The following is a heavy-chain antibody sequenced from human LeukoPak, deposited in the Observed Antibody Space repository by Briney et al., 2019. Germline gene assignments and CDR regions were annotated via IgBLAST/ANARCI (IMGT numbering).Heavy chain of an antibody. Sequence: GGSLRLSCAASGFTFNNYAMNWVRQAPGKGLEWVSGISGSGGSTYYADSVKGRFTISRDNSKNTLYLQMDRLRAEDTAVYFCAKDPLSYYDSSGYRYFDYWGQGTLVTVSS. CDR3: AKDPLSYYDSSGYRYFDY. V-gene: IGHV3-23*01. CDR2: ISGSGGST. CDR1: GFTFNNYA. D-gene: IGHD3-22*01. J-gene: IGHJ4*02.